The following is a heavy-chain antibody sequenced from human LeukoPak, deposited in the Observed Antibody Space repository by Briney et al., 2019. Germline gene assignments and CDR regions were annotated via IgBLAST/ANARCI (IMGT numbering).Heavy chain of an antibody. CDR3: AKIEVAVADSNWFDP. D-gene: IGHD6-19*01. J-gene: IGHJ5*02. Sequence: PAGGSLRLSCAASGFTFSSYAMSWVRQAPGKGLEWVSSISSSSSYIYYADSVKGRFTISRDNSKNTLYLQMNSLRAEDTAVYYCAKIEVAVADSNWFDPWGQGTLVTVSS. CDR1: GFTFSSYA. CDR2: ISSSSSYI. V-gene: IGHV3-23*01.